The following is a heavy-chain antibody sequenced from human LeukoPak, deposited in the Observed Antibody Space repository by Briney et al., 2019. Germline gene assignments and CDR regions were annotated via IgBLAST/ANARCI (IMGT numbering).Heavy chain of an antibody. CDR1: GFTFSSYA. J-gene: IGHJ4*02. D-gene: IGHD3-22*01. Sequence: GGSLRLSXAASGFTFSSYAMSWVRQAPGKGLEWVSAISGSGGSTYYADSVKGRFTISRDNSKNTLYLQMNSLRAEDTAVYYCAKRYDSSGYYYVDYWGQGTLVTVSS. CDR3: AKRYDSSGYYYVDY. CDR2: ISGSGGST. V-gene: IGHV3-23*01.